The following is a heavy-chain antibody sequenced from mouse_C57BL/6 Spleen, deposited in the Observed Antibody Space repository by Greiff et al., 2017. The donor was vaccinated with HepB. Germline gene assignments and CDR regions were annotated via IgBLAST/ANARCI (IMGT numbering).Heavy chain of an antibody. CDR2: INPNNGGT. D-gene: IGHD1-1*01. Sequence: EVQLQESGPELVKPGASVKIPCKASGYTFTDYNMDWVKQSHGKSLEWIGDINPNNGGTIYNQKFKGKATLTVDKSSSTAYMELRSLTSEDTAVYYCERHGSSYVWYFDVWGTGTTVTVSS. CDR3: ERHGSSYVWYFDV. J-gene: IGHJ1*03. V-gene: IGHV1-18*01. CDR1: GYTFTDYN.